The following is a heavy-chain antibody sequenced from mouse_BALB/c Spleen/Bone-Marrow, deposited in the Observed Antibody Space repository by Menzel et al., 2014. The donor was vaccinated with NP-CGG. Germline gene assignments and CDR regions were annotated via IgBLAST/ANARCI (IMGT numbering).Heavy chain of an antibody. J-gene: IGHJ4*01. V-gene: IGHV4-2*02. CDR1: GFDFSRYW. Sequence: EVKVVESGGGLVQPGGSLNLSCAASGFDFSRYWMSWTRQAPGKGQEWIGEINPGSSTINYTPSLKDKFIISRDNAKNTLYLQTNKVRSEDTALYYCTRRNCGSSWAMDYWGQGTSVTVSS. CDR2: INPGSSTI. D-gene: IGHD1-1*01. CDR3: TRRNCGSSWAMDY.